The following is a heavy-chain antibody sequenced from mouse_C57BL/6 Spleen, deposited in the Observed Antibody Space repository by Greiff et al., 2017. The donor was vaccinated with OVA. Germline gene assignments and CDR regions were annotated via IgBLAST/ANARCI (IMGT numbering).Heavy chain of an antibody. D-gene: IGHD2-5*01. Sequence: QVQLQQSGPELVKPGASVKISCKASGYAFSSSWMNWVKQRPGKGLEWIGRFYPGDGDTNYNGKFKGKATLTADKSSSTAYMQLSSLTSEDSAVYFCASGGYSNFYFDYWGQGTTLTVSS. CDR1: GYAFSSSW. V-gene: IGHV1-82*01. CDR2: FYPGDGDT. J-gene: IGHJ2*01. CDR3: ASGGYSNFYFDY.